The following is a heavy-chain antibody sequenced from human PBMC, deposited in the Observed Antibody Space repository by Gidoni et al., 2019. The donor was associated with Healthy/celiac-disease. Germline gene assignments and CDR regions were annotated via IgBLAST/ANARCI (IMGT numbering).Heavy chain of an antibody. D-gene: IGHD6-6*01. V-gene: IGHV4-39*07. CDR1: GGSSSSSSYD. CDR3: VRDLIAARLPYYFDY. Sequence: QLQLQESGPGLGKPSETLSLTCNVSGGSSSSSSYDGGWIGQPPGKGLEWIGSIYYSGSTSYTPSLKIRFTISVATSKNQFSLELSSVTAAATAVYYCVRDLIAARLPYYFDYWGQGTLVTVSS. CDR2: IYYSGST. J-gene: IGHJ4*02.